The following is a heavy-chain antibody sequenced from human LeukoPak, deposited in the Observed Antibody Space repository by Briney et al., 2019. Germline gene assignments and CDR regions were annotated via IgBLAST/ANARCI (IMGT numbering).Heavy chain of an antibody. CDR1: GFTFSSYS. J-gene: IGHJ6*02. CDR2: ISSSSSYI. V-gene: IGHV3-21*01. D-gene: IGHD3-3*01. CDR3: ARGRYYDFWSGYNYGMDV. Sequence: PGGSLRLSCAASGFTFSSYSMNWVRQAPGKGLEWVSSISSSSSYIYYADSVKGRFTISRDNAKNSLYLQMNSLRAEDTAVYYCARGRYYDFWSGYNYGMDVWGQGTTVTVSS.